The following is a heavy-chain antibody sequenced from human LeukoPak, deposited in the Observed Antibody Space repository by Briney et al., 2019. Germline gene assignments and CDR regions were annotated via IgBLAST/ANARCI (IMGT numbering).Heavy chain of an antibody. V-gene: IGHV3-23*01. CDR2: ISGSGGST. D-gene: IGHD5-18*01. CDR1: GFTFSSYA. J-gene: IGHJ4*02. Sequence: GGSLRLSCAASGFTFSSYAMSWVRQAPGKGLEWVSAISGSGGSTYCADSVKGRFTISRDNSKNTLYLQMNSLRAEDTAVYYCAKGGEIQLWLSYFDYWGQGTLVTVSS. CDR3: AKGGEIQLWLSYFDY.